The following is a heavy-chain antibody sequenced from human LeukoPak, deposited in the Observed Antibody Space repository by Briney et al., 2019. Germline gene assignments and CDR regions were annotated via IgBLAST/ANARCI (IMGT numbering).Heavy chain of an antibody. V-gene: IGHV4-34*01. J-gene: IGHJ4*02. CDR1: GGSFSGYY. D-gene: IGHD1-14*01. CDR3: ASASNRYIFDH. CDR2: INHSGST. Sequence: PETLSLTCAVYGGSFSGYYWSWIRQPPGKGLEWIGEINHSGSTNYNPSLKSRVTISVDTSKNQFSLKLSSVTAADTAVYYCASASNRYIFDHWGQGALVTVSS.